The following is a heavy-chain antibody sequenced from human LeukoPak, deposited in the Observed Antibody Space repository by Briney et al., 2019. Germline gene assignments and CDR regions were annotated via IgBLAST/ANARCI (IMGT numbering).Heavy chain of an antibody. CDR1: GFTFSSYE. D-gene: IGHD5-24*01. V-gene: IGHV3-48*03. Sequence: GGSLRLSXAASGFTFSSYEMNWVRQAPGKGLEWVSYISSSGSTIYYADSVKGRFTISRDNAKNSLYLQMNSLRAEDTAVYYCARDRWGRDGYNSNAFDIWGQGTMVTVSS. CDR3: ARDRWGRDGYNSNAFDI. CDR2: ISSSGSTI. J-gene: IGHJ3*02.